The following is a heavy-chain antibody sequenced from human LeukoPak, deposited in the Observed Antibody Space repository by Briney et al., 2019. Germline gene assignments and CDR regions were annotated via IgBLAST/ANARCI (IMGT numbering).Heavy chain of an antibody. V-gene: IGHV3-11*04. CDR2: ISRSGSTK. CDR1: GFTFSDYN. CDR3: VRGALTKVWGGKKGTDV. D-gene: IGHD4-17*01. Sequence: PGGSLRLSCAASGFTFSDYNMRWIRQAPGKGLEWVSSISRSGSTKYYADSVKGRFTISRDNAKNSLYLQMNSPRAEDTAVYYCVRGALTKVWGGKKGTDVWGKGTTVTVSS. J-gene: IGHJ6*04.